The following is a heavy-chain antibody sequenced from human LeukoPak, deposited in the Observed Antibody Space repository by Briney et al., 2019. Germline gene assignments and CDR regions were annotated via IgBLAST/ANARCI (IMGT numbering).Heavy chain of an antibody. J-gene: IGHJ4*02. Sequence: SETLSLTCTVSGGSISSSSYYWGWIRQPPGKGLEWIGSIYYSGSTYYNPSLKSRVTMSVDTSKNQFSLKLSSVTAADTAVYYCARGRVVGYYSRGYFDYWGQGTLVTVSS. CDR1: GGSISSSSYY. CDR3: ARGRVVGYYSRGYFDY. CDR2: IYYSGST. D-gene: IGHD3-22*01. V-gene: IGHV4-39*02.